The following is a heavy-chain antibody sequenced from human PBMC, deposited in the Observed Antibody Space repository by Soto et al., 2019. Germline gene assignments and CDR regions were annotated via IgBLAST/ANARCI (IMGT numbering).Heavy chain of an antibody. D-gene: IGHD6-13*01. J-gene: IGHJ6*02. CDR1: GFIFSSFG. CDR2: TSFDGSEK. Sequence: GGSLRLSCAASGFIFSSFGVHWVRQPPGKGLEWVAVTSFDGSEKFYAESVRGRFNISRDNSKNTVYLHMNSLRPEDTAMYYCARDQRPNSSSLYYYFYGMDVWGQGTTVTVSS. V-gene: IGHV3-30*03. CDR3: ARDQRPNSSSLYYYFYGMDV.